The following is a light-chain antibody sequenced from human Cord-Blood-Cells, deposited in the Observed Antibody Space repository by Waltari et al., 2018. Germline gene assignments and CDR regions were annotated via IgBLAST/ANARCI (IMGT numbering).Light chain of an antibody. J-gene: IGLJ3*02. V-gene: IGLV2-23*01. Sequence: QSALTQPASVSGSPGQSITISCTGTSSDVGSYNLVPWYQQHPGKAPKLMIYDGSKRPSGVSNRFSGYKSGNTASLTISGLQAEDEADYYCCSYAGSSTWVFGGGTKLTVL. CDR1: SSDVGSYNL. CDR3: CSYAGSSTWV. CDR2: DGS.